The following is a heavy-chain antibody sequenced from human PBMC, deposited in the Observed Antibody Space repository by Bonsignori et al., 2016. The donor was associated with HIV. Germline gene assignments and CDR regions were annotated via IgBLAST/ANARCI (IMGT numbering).Heavy chain of an antibody. CDR2: IIPIFGTA. J-gene: IGHJ6*03. CDR3: AKVGGWLPDYYMDV. Sequence: WVRQAPGQGLEWMGGIIPIFGTASYAQKFQGRVTITADESTSTASLELSSLRSEDTAVYYCAKVGGWLPDYYMDVWGKGTTVTVSS. D-gene: IGHD5-24*01. V-gene: IGHV1-69*01.